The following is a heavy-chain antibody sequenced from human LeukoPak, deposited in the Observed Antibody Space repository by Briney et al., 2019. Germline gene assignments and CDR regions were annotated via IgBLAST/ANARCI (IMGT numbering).Heavy chain of an antibody. J-gene: IGHJ4*02. CDR2: IDQDGSVR. Sequence: GGSLRLSCVASGFTFTSFWMSWVRQAPGKGLEFVANIDQDGSVRNYVDSVKGRFIISRDNAKNSLYLQMDSLRAEDTAVYFCARDPGSSSFDYWGLGTPVTVSS. CDR3: ARDPGSSSFDY. V-gene: IGHV3-7*01. CDR1: GFTFTSFW. D-gene: IGHD6-13*01.